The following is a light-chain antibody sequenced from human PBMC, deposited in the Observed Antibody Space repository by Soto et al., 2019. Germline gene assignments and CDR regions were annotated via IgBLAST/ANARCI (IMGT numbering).Light chain of an antibody. CDR3: HLRSIRSWT. J-gene: IGKJ1*01. V-gene: IGKV3-11*01. CDR1: PSVSSY. CDR2: DAS. Sequence: IVLSQSPAALSLSPGARVTLSCRASPSVSSYLAWYQQKPGQAPWLLIYDASNRATGIPARFSGSGSGTDLSPTIISREHEDFVVDFCHLRSIRSWTFGQGTKVDIK.